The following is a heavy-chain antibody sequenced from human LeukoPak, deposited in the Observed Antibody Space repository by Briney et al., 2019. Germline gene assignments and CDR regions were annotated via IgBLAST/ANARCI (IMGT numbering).Heavy chain of an antibody. Sequence: GGSLRLSCAASGFTFSAFGMNWVRQAPGKGLEWVSTITKSGDSTYYVDSVKGRFTISRDNSKNTLYLQMNSLRAEDTAKYYCTKDYCGKFCYAVWGQGTTVTVSS. J-gene: IGHJ6*02. CDR1: GFTFSAFG. CDR3: TKDYCGKFCYAV. V-gene: IGHV3-23*01. CDR2: ITKSGDST. D-gene: IGHD2-2*01.